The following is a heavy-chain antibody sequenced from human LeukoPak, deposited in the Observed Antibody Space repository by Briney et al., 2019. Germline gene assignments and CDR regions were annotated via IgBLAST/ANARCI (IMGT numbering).Heavy chain of an antibody. Sequence: PSETLFLTCTVSGGSISSYYWSWIRQPPGKGLEWIGYIYYSGSTNYNPSLKSRVTISVDTSKNQFSLKLSSVTAADTAVYYCARDTYYYGSGIDPWGQGTLVTVSS. CDR3: ARDTYYYGSGIDP. V-gene: IGHV4-59*01. J-gene: IGHJ5*02. CDR1: GGSISSYY. CDR2: IYYSGST. D-gene: IGHD3-10*01.